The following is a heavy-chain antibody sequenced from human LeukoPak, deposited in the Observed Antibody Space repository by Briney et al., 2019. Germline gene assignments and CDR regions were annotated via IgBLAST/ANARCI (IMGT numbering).Heavy chain of an antibody. CDR2: INPSGGST. J-gene: IGHJ4*02. D-gene: IGHD2-21*01. V-gene: IGHV1-46*02. CDR1: GYTFNVYY. CDR3: ARVSEIETFDY. Sequence: RASVKVSCKASGYTFNVYYMHWVRQAPGQGLEWMGIINPSGGSTSYAQKFQGRVTMTRDTSTSTVYMELSSLRSEDTAVYYCARVSEIETFDYWGQGTLVTVSS.